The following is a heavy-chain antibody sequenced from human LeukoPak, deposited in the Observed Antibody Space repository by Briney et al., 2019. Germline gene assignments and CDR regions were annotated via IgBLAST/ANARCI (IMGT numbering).Heavy chain of an antibody. J-gene: IGHJ4*02. CDR2: IIPIFGTA. Sequence: SVKVSCKASGGTFSSYAISWVRQAPGQGLEWMGRIIPIFGTANCAQKFQGRVTITTDESTSTAYMELSSLRSEDTAVYYCARENYGSGSPFDYWGQGTLVTVSS. CDR3: ARENYGSGSPFDY. CDR1: GGTFSSYA. D-gene: IGHD3-10*01. V-gene: IGHV1-69*05.